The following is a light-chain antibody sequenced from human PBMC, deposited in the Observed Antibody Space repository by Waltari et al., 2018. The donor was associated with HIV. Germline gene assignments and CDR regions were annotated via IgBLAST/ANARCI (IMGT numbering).Light chain of an antibody. J-gene: IGLJ1*01. Sequence: QSALTQPRSVSGSPGQSVTLSCPGTSRHVGGYNYVAWYQQHPGKAPKLMIYDVSKRPSGVPDRFSGSKSGNTASLTISGLQAEDEADYYCCSYAGSYVFGTGTKVTVL. CDR3: CSYAGSYV. CDR1: SRHVGGYNY. V-gene: IGLV2-11*01. CDR2: DVS.